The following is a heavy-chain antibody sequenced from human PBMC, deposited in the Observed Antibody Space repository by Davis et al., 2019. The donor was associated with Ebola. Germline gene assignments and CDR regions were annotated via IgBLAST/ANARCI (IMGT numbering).Heavy chain of an antibody. V-gene: IGHV3-23*01. Sequence: GESLKISCAASGFTFSSYAMSWVRQAPGKGLEWVSAISGSGGSTYYADSVKGRFTISRDNSKNTLYLQMNSLRAEDTAVYYCAKDSQGELLYGNWFDPWGQGTLVTVSS. CDR3: AKDSQGELLYGNWFDP. J-gene: IGHJ5*02. CDR1: GFTFSSYA. CDR2: ISGSGGST. D-gene: IGHD1-26*01.